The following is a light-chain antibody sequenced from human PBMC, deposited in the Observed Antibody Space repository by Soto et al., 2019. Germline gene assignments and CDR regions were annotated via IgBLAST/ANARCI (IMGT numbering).Light chain of an antibody. Sequence: EIVMTQSPATLSVSPGERATLSCRASQSVSSNLAWYQQKPGQAPRLLIYGASTRATGIPARFSGSGSGTEFTLTISSLQSEDFAVYYCQQHNNWPPITFGQGTRLE. CDR2: GAS. CDR1: QSVSSN. V-gene: IGKV3-15*01. J-gene: IGKJ5*01. CDR3: QQHNNWPPIT.